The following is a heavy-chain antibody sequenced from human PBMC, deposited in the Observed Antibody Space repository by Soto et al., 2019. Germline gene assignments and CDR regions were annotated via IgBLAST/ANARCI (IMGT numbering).Heavy chain of an antibody. CDR3: ASLGWDSSGYADY. CDR1: WFTFVSNW. V-gene: IGHV3-7*03. D-gene: IGHD5-12*01. CDR2: IKRDGSEK. Sequence: GGSLRLSCASSWFTFVSNWLSWVRQAPGKGLEGVANIKRDGSEKYYVDSVKGRFTISRDNAKNTLYLQMNSLRADDTAVYYCASLGWDSSGYADYWGQGTQVTVSS. J-gene: IGHJ4*02.